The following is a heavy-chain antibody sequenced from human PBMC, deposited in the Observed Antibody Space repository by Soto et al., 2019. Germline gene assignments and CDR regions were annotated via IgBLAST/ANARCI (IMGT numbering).Heavy chain of an antibody. CDR2: IESKTDGGTT. J-gene: IGHJ6*02. CDR1: GFTFSNAW. V-gene: IGHV3-15*07. CDR3: TTGPWLVNYYYYGMDV. D-gene: IGHD6-19*01. Sequence: EVQLVESGGGLVKPGGSLRLSCAASGFTFSNAWMNWVRQAPGKGLEWVGRIESKTDGGTTDYAAPVKGRFTISRDDSKNTLYLQMNSLKTEDTAVYYCTTGPWLVNYYYYGMDVWGQGTTVTVSS.